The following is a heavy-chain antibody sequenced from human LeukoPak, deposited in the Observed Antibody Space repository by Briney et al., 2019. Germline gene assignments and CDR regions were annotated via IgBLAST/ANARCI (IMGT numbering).Heavy chain of an antibody. CDR3: AREDRGAIVVVPAAKGGWFDP. CDR2: IIPIFGIA. J-gene: IGHJ5*02. V-gene: IGHV1-69*04. D-gene: IGHD2-2*01. CDR1: GGTFSSYA. Sequence: SVKVSCKASGGTFSSYAISWVRQAPGQELEWMGRIIPIFGIANYAQKFQGRVTITADKSTSTAYMELSSLRSEDTAVYYCAREDRGAIVVVPAAKGGWFDPWGQGTLVTVSS.